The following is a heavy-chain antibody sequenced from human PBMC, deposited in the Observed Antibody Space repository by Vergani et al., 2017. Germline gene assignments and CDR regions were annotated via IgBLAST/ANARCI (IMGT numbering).Heavy chain of an antibody. Sequence: QVQLQQWGGGLLKPSETLSLTCVVNGWSFTSYHWTWIRQSPGEGLEWVGDIDHTGRPDYNPSLKSRLTMSVGKSRNQFSLTLNSVTSTDTAIYFCARVNTETNGHLYYYYYMDVWGQGTAVTVS. J-gene: IGHJ6*03. CDR2: IDHTGRP. D-gene: IGHD4-11*01. CDR3: ARVNTETNGHLYYYYYMDV. CDR1: GWSFTSYH. V-gene: IGHV4-34*01.